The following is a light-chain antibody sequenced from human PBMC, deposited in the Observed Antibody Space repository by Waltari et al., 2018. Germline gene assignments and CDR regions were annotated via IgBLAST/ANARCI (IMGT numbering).Light chain of an antibody. J-gene: IGKJ1*01. V-gene: IGKV3-20*01. CDR1: QSIGNNN. CDR3: HQYDRSPWT. Sequence: ENVLTQSPGTLSLSPGERATLSCRASQSIGNNNLAWYQQKPGQAPRLLIYAASIRATGIPDRFSGSGSGTDFTLTISRLEPEDFAVFYCHQYDRSPWTFGQGTKVEF. CDR2: AAS.